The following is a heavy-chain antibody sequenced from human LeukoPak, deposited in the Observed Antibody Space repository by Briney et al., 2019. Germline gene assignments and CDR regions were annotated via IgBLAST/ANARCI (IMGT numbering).Heavy chain of an antibody. J-gene: IGHJ5*02. Sequence: KPSETLSLTCTVSGDSISSGSYYWSWIRQPAGKGLEWIGRIYTSGSTNYNPSLKSRVTISVDKSKNQFSLKLSSVTAADTAVYYCARTKQWRNEDWFDPWGQGTLVTVSS. D-gene: IGHD6-19*01. V-gene: IGHV4-61*02. CDR3: ARTKQWRNEDWFDP. CDR2: IYTSGST. CDR1: GDSISSGSYY.